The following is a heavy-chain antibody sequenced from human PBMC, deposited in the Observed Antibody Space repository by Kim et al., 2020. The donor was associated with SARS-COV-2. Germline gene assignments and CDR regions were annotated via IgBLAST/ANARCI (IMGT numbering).Heavy chain of an antibody. D-gene: IGHD1-26*01. V-gene: IGHV1-2*02. CDR2: INPNSGGT. J-gene: IGHJ6*03. CDR1: GYTFTGYY. CDR3: ARFQTENSGSHHYYYYMDV. Sequence: ASVKVSCKASGYTFTGYYMHWVRQAPGQGLEWMGWINPNSGGTNYAQKFQGRVTMTRDTSISTAYMELSRLRSDDTAVYYCARFQTENSGSHHYYYYMDVWGKGTTVTVSS.